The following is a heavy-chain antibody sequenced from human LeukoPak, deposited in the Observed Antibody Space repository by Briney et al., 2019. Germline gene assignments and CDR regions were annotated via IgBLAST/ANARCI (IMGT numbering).Heavy chain of an antibody. Sequence: SETLSLTCTVSGGSISSYYWSWIRQPAGKGLEWIGRIYTSGSTNYNPSLKSRVTISVDTSKNQFSLKLSSVTAADTAVYYCAREIVVVPVAKAFDIWGQGTMVTVSS. V-gene: IGHV4-4*07. CDR1: GGSISSYY. CDR3: AREIVVVPVAKAFDI. CDR2: IYTSGST. D-gene: IGHD2-2*01. J-gene: IGHJ3*02.